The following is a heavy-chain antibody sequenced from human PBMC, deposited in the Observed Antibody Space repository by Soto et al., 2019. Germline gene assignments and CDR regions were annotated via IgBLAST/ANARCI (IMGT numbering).Heavy chain of an antibody. Sequence: SETLSLTCTVSGDSMINYYWSWIRQPPGKELEWIGYIFYSGSTDYNPSLKSRVTISVDTSKNQFSLNLNSMTAADTAVYYCARRLRYFPWAFDYWGLGTQVTVSS. V-gene: IGHV4-59*08. CDR3: ARRLRYFPWAFDY. D-gene: IGHD3-9*01. CDR1: GDSMINYY. CDR2: IFYSGST. J-gene: IGHJ4*02.